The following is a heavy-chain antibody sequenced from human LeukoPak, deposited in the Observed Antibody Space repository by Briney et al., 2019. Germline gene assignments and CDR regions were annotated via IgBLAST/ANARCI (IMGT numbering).Heavy chain of an antibody. J-gene: IGHJ4*02. CDR2: IYSGGST. D-gene: IGHD6-6*01. CDR1: VFTVSSNY. CDR3: ARRAARPGYFDY. V-gene: IGHV3-66*01. Sequence: HPGGSLRLSCAASVFTVSSNYMSCVRQSPGKGLEWGSVIYSGGSTYYADSVKGRFTISRDNSKNTLYLQMNSLRAEDTAVYYCARRAARPGYFDYWGQGTLVTVSS.